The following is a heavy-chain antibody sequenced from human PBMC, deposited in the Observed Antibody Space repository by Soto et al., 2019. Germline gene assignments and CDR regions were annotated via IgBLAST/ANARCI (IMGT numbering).Heavy chain of an antibody. J-gene: IGHJ4*02. CDR3: ARLYSSGWYGPGRY. V-gene: IGHV3-30*03. Sequence: GGSLRLSCTASGFTFSNYGMHWVRQAPGKGLEWVTVISYDGNVAYYADSVKGRFTSSRDNSKNTLYLQMNSLRTEDTAVYYCARLYSSGWYGPGRYWGQGTLVTVSS. CDR1: GFTFSNYG. CDR2: ISYDGNVA. D-gene: IGHD6-19*01.